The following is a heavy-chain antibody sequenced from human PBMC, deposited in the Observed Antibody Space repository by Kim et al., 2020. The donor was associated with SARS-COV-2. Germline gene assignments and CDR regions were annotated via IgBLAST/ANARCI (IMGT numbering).Heavy chain of an antibody. CDR3: ARGYGTGYCDY. Sequence: TYYKPSLKSRVTISVDTSKNHFSLKVTSVTAADTAVYYCARGYGTGYCDYWGQGTLVTVSS. CDR2: T. J-gene: IGHJ4*02. D-gene: IGHD3-9*01. V-gene: IGHV4-31*02.